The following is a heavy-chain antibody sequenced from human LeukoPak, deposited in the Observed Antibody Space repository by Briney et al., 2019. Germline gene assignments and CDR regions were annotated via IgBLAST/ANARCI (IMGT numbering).Heavy chain of an antibody. D-gene: IGHD3-10*01. CDR3: ARDYSRKSYHSSGPSIRMDV. Sequence: PSETLSLTCTVSGGSISSYYWSWIRQPPGKGLEWIGYIYDSGSTNYNPSLKSRVSISVDTSKNQFSLILTSVTAADTAVYYCARDYSRKSYHSSGPSIRMDVWGKGTTVTVSS. CDR1: GGSISSYY. J-gene: IGHJ6*03. CDR2: IYDSGST. V-gene: IGHV4-59*01.